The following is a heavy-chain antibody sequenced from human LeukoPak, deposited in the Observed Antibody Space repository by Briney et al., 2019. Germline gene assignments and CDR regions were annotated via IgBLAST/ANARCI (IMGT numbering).Heavy chain of an antibody. D-gene: IGHD3-22*01. CDR2: ISSSSSYI. J-gene: IGHJ4*02. CDR3: ARVTPYDSSGYYDTADY. CDR1: GFTFSSYS. V-gene: IGHV3-21*01. Sequence: GGSLRLSCAASGFTFSSYSMNWVRQAPGKGLEWVSSISSSSSYIYYADSVKGRFTISRDNAKNSLYLQMNSLRAEDTAVYYCARVTPYDSSGYYDTADYWGQGTLVTVSS.